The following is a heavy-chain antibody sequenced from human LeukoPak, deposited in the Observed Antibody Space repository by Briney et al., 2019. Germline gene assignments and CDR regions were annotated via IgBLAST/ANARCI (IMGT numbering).Heavy chain of an antibody. CDR1: GGSISIYY. J-gene: IGHJ4*02. CDR3: VRDRELTY. V-gene: IGHV4-59*01. D-gene: IGHD3-10*01. CDR2: IYNSGSST. Sequence: SETLSLTCTVSGGSISIYYWNWIRRPPGKGLEWIGYIYNSGSSTIYNPSLKSRVTISVDTSKNQFSLRLSSVTAADTAVYFCVRDRELTYWGQGTLVTVSS.